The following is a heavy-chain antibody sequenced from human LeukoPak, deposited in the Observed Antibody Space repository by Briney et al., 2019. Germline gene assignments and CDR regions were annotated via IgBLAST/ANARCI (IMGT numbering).Heavy chain of an antibody. J-gene: IGHJ4*02. Sequence: SETLSLTCTVSGYSISSGYYWGWIRQPPGKGLEWIGSIYHSGSTYYNPSLKSRVTISVDTSKNQFSLKLSSVTAADTAVYYCARDEGRIRDQDLGYWGQGTLVTVSS. V-gene: IGHV4-38-2*02. CDR3: ARDEGRIRDQDLGY. D-gene: IGHD2-15*01. CDR2: IYHSGST. CDR1: GYSISSGYY.